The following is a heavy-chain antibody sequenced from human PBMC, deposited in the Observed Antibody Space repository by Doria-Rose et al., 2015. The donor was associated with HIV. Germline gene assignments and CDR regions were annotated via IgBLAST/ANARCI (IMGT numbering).Heavy chain of an antibody. CDR3: ARIKSSRWYHKYYFGF. CDR2: IFSDDER. D-gene: IGHD6-13*01. V-gene: IGHV2-26*01. J-gene: IGHJ4*02. Sequence: QVTLKESGPVLVKPTETLTLTCTVSGVSLSSPGMGVSWIRQPPGKALEWLANIFSDDERSYKTSLKSRLTIFRGTSKSQVVLTMTDMDPVDTATYYCARIKSSRWYHKYYFGFWGQGTLVIVSA. CDR1: GVSLSSPGMG.